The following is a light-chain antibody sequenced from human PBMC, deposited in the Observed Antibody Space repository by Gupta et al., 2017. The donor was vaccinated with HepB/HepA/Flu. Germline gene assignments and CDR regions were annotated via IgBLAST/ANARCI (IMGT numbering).Light chain of an antibody. CDR1: SANMGSNT. CDR3: AAWDDSLKGRV. V-gene: IGLV1-44*01. CDR2: GKN. J-gene: IGLJ3*02. Sequence: QSVLTQPPSDSGPPGQRFAIPCSGGSANMGSNTVHWYQPVPGTAPKLLLYGKNQRPSGVPDRFSGSTSGTSASLAISGLQSEDEADYYCAAWDDSLKGRVFGGGTKLTVL.